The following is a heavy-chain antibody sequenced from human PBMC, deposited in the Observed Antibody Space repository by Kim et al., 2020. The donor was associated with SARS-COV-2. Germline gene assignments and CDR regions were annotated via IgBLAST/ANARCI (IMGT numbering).Heavy chain of an antibody. CDR3: ARHTVGASDYYYMDV. J-gene: IGHJ6*03. CDR1: GGSISSYY. Sequence: SETLSLTCTVSGGSISSYYWSWIRQPPGKGLEWIGYIYYSGSTNYNPSLKSRVTISVDTSKNQFSLKLSSVTAADTAVYYCARHTVGASDYYYMDVWGKGTTVTVSS. D-gene: IGHD1-26*01. CDR2: IYYSGST. V-gene: IGHV4-59*08.